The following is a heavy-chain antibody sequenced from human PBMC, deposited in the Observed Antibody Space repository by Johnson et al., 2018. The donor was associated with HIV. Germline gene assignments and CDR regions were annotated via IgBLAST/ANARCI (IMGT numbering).Heavy chain of an antibody. CDR3: ARSASKYDAFDI. V-gene: IGHV3-30*04. Sequence: QVQLVESGGGVVQPGRSLRLSCIVSGFTFSYYNMHWVRQAPGKGLEWVAVISHDGNSKYYSDSVKGRFTISRDNSKNTVYLQMSSLRAEDTAMYYCARSASKYDAFDIWGQGTVVTVS. CDR2: ISHDGNSK. J-gene: IGHJ3*02. CDR1: GFTFSYYN.